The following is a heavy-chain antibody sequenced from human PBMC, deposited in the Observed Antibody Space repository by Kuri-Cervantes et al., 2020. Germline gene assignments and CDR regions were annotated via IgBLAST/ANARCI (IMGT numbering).Heavy chain of an antibody. V-gene: IGHV3-23*01. CDR3: AKSGAGTTGTSAQKNYFDY. CDR2: ISGSGGSK. CDR1: GFTFSSYA. J-gene: IGHJ4*02. Sequence: GESLKISCAASGFTFSSYAMSWVRQAPGKGLEWVSAISGSGGSKYYADSVKGRFTISSDNAKNALYLQMNSLRAENTALYYCAKSGAGTTGTSAQKNYFDYWGQGTLVTVSS. D-gene: IGHD1-1*01.